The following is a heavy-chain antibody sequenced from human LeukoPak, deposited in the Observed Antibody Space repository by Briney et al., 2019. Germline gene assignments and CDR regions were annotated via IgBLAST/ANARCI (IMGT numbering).Heavy chain of an antibody. V-gene: IGHV1-18*01. CDR3: ARDSNLQGYCSGGSCYAASLY. Sequence: GASVKVSCKASGYTFTSYGISWVRQAPGQGLEWMGWISAYNGNTNYAQKPQGRVTMTTDTSTSTAYMELRSLRSDDTAVYYCARDSNLQGYCSGGSCYAASLYWGQGTLVTVSS. CDR1: GYTFTSYG. CDR2: ISAYNGNT. J-gene: IGHJ4*02. D-gene: IGHD2-15*01.